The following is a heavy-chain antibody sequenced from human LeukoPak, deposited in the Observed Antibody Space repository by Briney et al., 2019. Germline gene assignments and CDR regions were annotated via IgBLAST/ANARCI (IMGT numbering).Heavy chain of an antibody. V-gene: IGHV1-69*05. CDR3: ARVVCSGGSCYMGDGVYFDY. D-gene: IGHD2-15*01. CDR2: IIPIFGTA. CDR1: GGTFSSYA. Sequence: GASVKDSCKASGGTFSSYAISWVRQAPGQGFEWMGRIIPIFGTANYAQKFQGRVMSTTDESTSTAYMELSSLRSEDTAVYYCARVVCSGGSCYMGDGVYFDYWGQGTLVTVSS. J-gene: IGHJ4*02.